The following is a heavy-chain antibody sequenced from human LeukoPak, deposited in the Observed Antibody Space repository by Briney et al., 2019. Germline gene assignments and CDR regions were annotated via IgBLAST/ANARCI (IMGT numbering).Heavy chain of an antibody. D-gene: IGHD2-15*01. CDR2: IYHSGST. V-gene: IGHV4-4*02. Sequence: SETLSLTCAVSGGSISSSNWWGWVRQPPGKGLEWIGEIYHSGSTNYNPSLKSRVTISVDKSKNQFSLKLSSVTAADTAVYYCARDCSSGGSCYSDYYYYYGMDVWGQGTTVTVSS. J-gene: IGHJ6*02. CDR1: GGSISSSNW. CDR3: ARDCSSGGSCYSDYYYYYGMDV.